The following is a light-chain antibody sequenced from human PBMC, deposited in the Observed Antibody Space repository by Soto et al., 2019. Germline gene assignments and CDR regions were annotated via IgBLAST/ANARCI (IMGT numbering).Light chain of an antibody. J-gene: IGKJ2*01. CDR2: AAS. V-gene: IGKV1-39*01. CDR3: QQSYSTLRT. CDR1: QSISTY. Sequence: DIQMTQSPSSLSASVGDRVTITCRASQSISTYLNWYQQKPGKAPKLLIYAASSLQSGVPSRFSGSGSVTDFTLTISSLQPEAFATYYCQQSYSTLRTFGQGTKLEIK.